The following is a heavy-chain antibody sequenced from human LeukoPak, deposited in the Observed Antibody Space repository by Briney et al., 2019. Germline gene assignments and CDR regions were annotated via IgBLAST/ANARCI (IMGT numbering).Heavy chain of an antibody. J-gene: IGHJ4*02. Sequence: GGSLRLSCAASGFTFSSYGMHWVRQAPGKGLEWVAVIWYDGSNKYYADSVKGRFTISRDNSKNTLYLQMNSLRAEDTAVYYCARDLYNWNDGGYFDYWGQGTLITVSS. CDR3: ARDLYNWNDGGYFDY. CDR2: IWYDGSNK. V-gene: IGHV3-33*01. CDR1: GFTFSSYG. D-gene: IGHD1-1*01.